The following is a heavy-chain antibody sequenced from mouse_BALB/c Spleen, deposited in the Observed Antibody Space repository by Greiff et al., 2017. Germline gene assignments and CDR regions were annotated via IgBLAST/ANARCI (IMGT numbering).Heavy chain of an antibody. CDR1: GYTFTSYW. D-gene: IGHD2-4*01. Sequence: LQQPGSELVRPGASVKLSCKASGYTFTSYWMHWVKQRHGQGLEWIGNIYPGSGSTNYDEKFKSKGTLTVDTSSSTAYMHLSSLTSEDSAVYYCTRGNYYDYDEGFAYWGQGTLVTVSA. CDR3: TRGNYYDYDEGFAY. J-gene: IGHJ3*01. CDR2: IYPGSGST. V-gene: IGHV1S22*01.